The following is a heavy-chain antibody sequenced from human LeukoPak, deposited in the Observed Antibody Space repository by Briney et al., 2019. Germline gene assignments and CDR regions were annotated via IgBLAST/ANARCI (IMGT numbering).Heavy chain of an antibody. Sequence: PGGSLRLSCAASGFTFSSYAMHWVRQAPGKGLEWVAVISYDGSNKYYADSVKGRFTMSRDNAKNTVYLQMNSLRAEDTAVYYCARGVSTLVRGPGYWGQGTLVTVSS. CDR1: GFTFSSYA. J-gene: IGHJ4*02. D-gene: IGHD3-10*01. CDR3: ARGVSTLVRGPGY. CDR2: ISYDGSNK. V-gene: IGHV3-30-3*01.